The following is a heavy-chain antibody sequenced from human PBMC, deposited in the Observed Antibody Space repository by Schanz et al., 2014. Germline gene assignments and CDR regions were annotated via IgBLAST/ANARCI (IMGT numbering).Heavy chain of an antibody. D-gene: IGHD5-12*01. CDR2: ISGSGDNT. Sequence: VQLVESGGGLVKPGGSLRLSCAASGITFSRHAMSWVRQAPGKGLEWVSAISGSGDNTFYADSVKGRFTISRDSSKNTLFLQMNSLRAEDTAVYFCARDGGRDGYNLAFDVWGQGTLVTVSS. J-gene: IGHJ3*01. V-gene: IGHV3-23*04. CDR1: GITFSRHA. CDR3: ARDGGRDGYNLAFDV.